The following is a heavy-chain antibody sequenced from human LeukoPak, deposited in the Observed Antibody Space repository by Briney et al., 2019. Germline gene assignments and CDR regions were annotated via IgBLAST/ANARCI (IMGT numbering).Heavy chain of an antibody. J-gene: IGHJ6*02. CDR1: GFTFSSYA. CDR2: ISGSGGST. Sequence: GGSLRLSCAASGFTFSSYAMSWVGQAPGKGLEWVSAISGSGGSTYYANSVKGRFTISKDNSKNTLYLQMNSLRAEDTAVYYCARHYCSSTSCYPDYYYGMDVWGQGTTVTVSS. CDR3: ARHYCSSTSCYPDYYYGMDV. V-gene: IGHV3-23*01. D-gene: IGHD2-2*01.